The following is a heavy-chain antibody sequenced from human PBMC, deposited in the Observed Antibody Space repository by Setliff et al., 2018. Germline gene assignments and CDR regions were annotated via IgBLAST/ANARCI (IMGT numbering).Heavy chain of an antibody. CDR2: VFPSDSDT. J-gene: IGHJ3*02. V-gene: IGHV5-51*01. CDR3: ARLCWSDAFDI. CDR1: GYRFTTYW. Sequence: PGESLKISCKGSGYRFTTYWIGWVRQMPGKGLEWMGLVFPSDSDTRYSPSFRGQVTSSDDKSISNAYLQWSSLKASDTAMYYCARLCWSDAFDIWGQGTMVTVSS. D-gene: IGHD2-8*02.